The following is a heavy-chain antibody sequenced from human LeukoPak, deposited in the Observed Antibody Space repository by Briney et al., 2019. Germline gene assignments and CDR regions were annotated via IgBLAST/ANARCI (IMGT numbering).Heavy chain of an antibody. D-gene: IGHD3-10*01. V-gene: IGHV3-23*01. CDR2: ISVSGGST. CDR1: VFTFSIYA. CDR3: AEVDPYYRERDS. J-gene: IGHJ4*02. Sequence: GGCLRLSCALSVFTFSIYAMSGVPDAPAKGLECVLAISVSGGSTYYADSVRGRFTISRDNSKNTLYLHMDSLSAEDTAVYYCAEVDPYYRERDSWGQGTLVTVSS.